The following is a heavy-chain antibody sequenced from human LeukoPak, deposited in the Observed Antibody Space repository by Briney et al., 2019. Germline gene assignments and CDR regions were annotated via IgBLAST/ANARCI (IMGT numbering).Heavy chain of an antibody. CDR2: VYYSGST. D-gene: IGHD3-22*01. CDR3: ARVPAPYPYDTSGYDS. J-gene: IGHJ4*02. Sequence: SQTLSLTCTVYGGSISDAAYYWSWIRQYPGEGLEWIGYVYYSGSTSYNPSLKSRVTISVDTSKKQFSLKLTSVTAADTAVYYCARVPAPYPYDTSGYDSWGQGTLVTVSS. CDR1: GGSISDAAYY. V-gene: IGHV4-31*03.